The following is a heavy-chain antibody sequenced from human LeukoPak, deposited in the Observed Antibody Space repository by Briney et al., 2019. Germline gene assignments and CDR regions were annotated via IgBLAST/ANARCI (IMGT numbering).Heavy chain of an antibody. CDR2: IIPIFGTA. CDR3: AREMGRSIDI. Sequence: EASVTVSCKASGGTFSSYAISWVRQAPGQGLEWMGGIIPIFGTANYAQKFQGRVTITADESTSTAYMELSSLRSEDTAVYYCAREMGRSIDIWGQGTLVTVSS. J-gene: IGHJ5*02. V-gene: IGHV1-69*01. CDR1: GGTFSSYA. D-gene: IGHD3-10*01.